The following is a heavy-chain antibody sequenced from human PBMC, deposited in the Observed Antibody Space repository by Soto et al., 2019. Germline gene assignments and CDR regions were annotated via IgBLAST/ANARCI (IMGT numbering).Heavy chain of an antibody. J-gene: IGHJ5*02. CDR1: GFNFGSNS. V-gene: IGHV3-23*01. CDR3: VILADGKFDL. D-gene: IGHD6-19*01. Sequence: EVLLLGSGGGLVQPGGSLRLSCSASGFNFGSNSMAWVRQAPGKGLEYVASISDTSHRTFHADPLKGRFTISRDNSMNRLYLEMKSLRAEDTALYYCVILADGKFDLWGQGTLVIVSS. CDR2: ISDTSHRT.